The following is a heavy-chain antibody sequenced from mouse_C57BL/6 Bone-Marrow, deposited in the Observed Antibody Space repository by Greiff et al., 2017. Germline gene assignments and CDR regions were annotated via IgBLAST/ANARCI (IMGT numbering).Heavy chain of an antibody. V-gene: IGHV1-83*01. CDR2: YPGSGNTY. CDR3: GGGDWDYARDY. J-gene: IGHJ4*01. D-gene: IGHD4-1*01. Sequence: VQLQESGPELVKPGASVKMSCKASGYTFTDYYMHWVKQKPGKGLEWIGEIYPGSGNTYYNEKFKGKATLTADTSSSTAYMQLSSLTSEDSAVYFCAGGGDWDYARDYWGQGTSVTVSS. CDR1: YTFTDYYM.